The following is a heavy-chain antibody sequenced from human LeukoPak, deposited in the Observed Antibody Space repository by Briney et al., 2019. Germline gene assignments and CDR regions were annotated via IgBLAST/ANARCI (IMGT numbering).Heavy chain of an antibody. Sequence: GGSLRLSCAAPGFTFSSYDMNWVRQAPGKGLECVSYISIRGNTIYYTDSVKGRFTISRDNAQNSLYLQMNRLRAEDTAVYYCARYSRSWHYYFDYWGQGTLVTVSS. D-gene: IGHD6-13*01. J-gene: IGHJ4*02. V-gene: IGHV3-48*03. CDR2: ISIRGNTI. CDR1: GFTFSSYD. CDR3: ARYSRSWHYYFDY.